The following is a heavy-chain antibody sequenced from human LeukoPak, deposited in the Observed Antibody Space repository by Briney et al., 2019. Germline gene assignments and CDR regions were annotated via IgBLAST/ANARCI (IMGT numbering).Heavy chain of an antibody. CDR3: ASSYGSGSYLNYYGMDV. V-gene: IGHV5-51*01. CDR1: GYSFTSYW. CDR2: IYPGDSDT. J-gene: IGHJ6*02. D-gene: IGHD3-10*01. Sequence: GESLKISCKGSGYSFTSYWIGWVRQMPGKGLEWMGIIYPGDSDTRYSPSFQGQVTISADKSISTAYLQWSSLKASDTAMYYCASSYGSGSYLNYYGMDVWGQGTTVTVSS.